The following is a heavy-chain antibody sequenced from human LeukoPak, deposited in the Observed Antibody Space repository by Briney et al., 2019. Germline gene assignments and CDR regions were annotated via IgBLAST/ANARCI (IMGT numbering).Heavy chain of an antibody. V-gene: IGHV3-23*01. CDR2: ISGSGGST. D-gene: IGHD5-18*01. Sequence: PGGSLRLSCAASGFTFSSYAMSWVRQAPGKGLEWVSAISGSGGSTYYADSVKGRFTISRDNSENTLYLQMNSLRAEDTAVYYCAKETAQLWLPYYDYWGQGTLVTVSS. J-gene: IGHJ4*02. CDR1: GFTFSSYA. CDR3: AKETAQLWLPYYDY.